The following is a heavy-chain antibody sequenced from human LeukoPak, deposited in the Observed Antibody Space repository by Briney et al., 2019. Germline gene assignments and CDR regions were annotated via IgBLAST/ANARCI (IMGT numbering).Heavy chain of an antibody. V-gene: IGHV1-2*06. CDR1: GYTFTGYH. Sequence: ASVKVSCKASGYTFTGYHMHWVRQAPGQGLEWMGRINPNSGGTNYAQKFQGRVTMTRDTSISTAYMELSRLRSDDTAVYYCARDWGYYYDSSGSTQRSDYWGQGTLVTVSS. J-gene: IGHJ4*02. D-gene: IGHD3-22*01. CDR2: INPNSGGT. CDR3: ARDWGYYYDSSGSTQRSDY.